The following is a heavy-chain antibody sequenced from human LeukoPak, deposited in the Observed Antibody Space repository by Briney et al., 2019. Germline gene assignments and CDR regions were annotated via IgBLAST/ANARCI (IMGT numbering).Heavy chain of an antibody. D-gene: IGHD3-3*01. Sequence: GGSLRLSCAASGFTVSSNYMSWVRQAPGKGLEWVSVIYSGGSTYYADSVKGRFTISRDNSKNTLYLQMNSLRAEDTAVYYCAREGRRLLEWLFPYYYGMDVWGQGTTVTVSS. CDR2: IYSGGST. CDR3: AREGRRLLEWLFPYYYGMDV. J-gene: IGHJ6*02. V-gene: IGHV3-66*01. CDR1: GFTVSSNY.